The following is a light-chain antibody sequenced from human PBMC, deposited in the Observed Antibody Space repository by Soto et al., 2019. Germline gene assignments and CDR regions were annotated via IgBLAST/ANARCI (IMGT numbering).Light chain of an antibody. Sequence: EIVLTQSPGTLSLSPGERATLSCRASQSVSSSYLAWYQQKPGQAPRLLIYGASSRATGIPDRFSGSGSGTDFTLTITSLEPEDFAVYYCQQDGTSLRGTFGSGTKVDIK. CDR3: QQDGTSLRGT. CDR1: QSVSSSY. V-gene: IGKV3-20*01. CDR2: GAS. J-gene: IGKJ1*01.